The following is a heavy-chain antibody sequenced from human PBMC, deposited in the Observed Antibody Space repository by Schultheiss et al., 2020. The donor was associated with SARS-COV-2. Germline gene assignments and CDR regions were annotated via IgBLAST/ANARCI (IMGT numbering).Heavy chain of an antibody. J-gene: IGHJ4*02. CDR3: ARETLESTDF. CDR2: IYYSGST. CDR1: GGSISSYY. D-gene: IGHD2/OR15-2a*01. Sequence: SETLSLTCTVSGGSISSYYWSWIRQPAGKGLEWIGYIYYSGSTNYNPSLKSRVTISVDTSKNQFSLNLTSPTAADTAVYYCARETLESTDFWGQGILVTVSS. V-gene: IGHV4-59*12.